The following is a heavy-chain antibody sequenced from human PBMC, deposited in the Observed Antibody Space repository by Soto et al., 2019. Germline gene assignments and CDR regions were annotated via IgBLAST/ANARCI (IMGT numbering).Heavy chain of an antibody. CDR1: GGTFSSYA. CDR3: AREGTGTYAGATWFDP. J-gene: IGHJ5*02. D-gene: IGHD1-7*01. CDR2: IIPIFGTA. V-gene: IGHV1-69*06. Sequence: VKVSCKAAGGTFSSYAISWVRQAPGQGLEWMGGIIPIFGTANYAQKFQGGVTITADKSTSTAALQLSSLRSENTAVYSCAREGTGTYAGATWFDPWGQGTLVTVSP.